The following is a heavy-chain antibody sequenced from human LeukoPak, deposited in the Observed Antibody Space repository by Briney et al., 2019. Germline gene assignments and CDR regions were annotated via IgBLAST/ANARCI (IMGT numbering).Heavy chain of an antibody. D-gene: IGHD3-16*01. J-gene: IGHJ4*02. Sequence: ASVKVSCKVSGSTLTELSMHWVRQAPGKGLEWMGGFDPEDGETIYAQKFQGRVTMTEDTSTDTAYMELSSLRSEDTAVYYCATVPLGDLYFDYWGQGTLVTVSS. V-gene: IGHV1-24*01. CDR3: ATVPLGDLYFDY. CDR2: FDPEDGET. CDR1: GSTLTELS.